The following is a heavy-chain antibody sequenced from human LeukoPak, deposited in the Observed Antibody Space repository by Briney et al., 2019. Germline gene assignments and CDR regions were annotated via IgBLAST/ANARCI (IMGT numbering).Heavy chain of an antibody. V-gene: IGHV3-20*04. CDR2: INWNGGST. Sequence: GGSLRLSCAASGFTFSSYSMSWVRQAPGKGLEWVSGINWNGGSTGYADSVKGRFTISRDNAKNSLYLQMNSLRAEDTALYYCARYYDILTGYYEYDYWGQGTLVTVSS. J-gene: IGHJ4*02. CDR3: ARYYDILTGYYEYDY. D-gene: IGHD3-9*01. CDR1: GFTFSSYS.